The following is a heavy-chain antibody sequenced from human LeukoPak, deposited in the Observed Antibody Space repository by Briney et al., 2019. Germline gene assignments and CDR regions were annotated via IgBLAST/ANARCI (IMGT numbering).Heavy chain of an antibody. D-gene: IGHD1-1*01. J-gene: IGHJ4*02. CDR3: ARDGTPGGIDY. CDR1: GYTFTSYY. Sequence: GASVKVSCKASGYTFTSYYMHWVRQAPGQGLEWMGIINPSGGSTSYAQKFQGRVTMTRDMSTSTVYMELSSLRSEDTAVYYCARDGTPGGIDYWGQGTLVTVSS. V-gene: IGHV1-46*01. CDR2: INPSGGST.